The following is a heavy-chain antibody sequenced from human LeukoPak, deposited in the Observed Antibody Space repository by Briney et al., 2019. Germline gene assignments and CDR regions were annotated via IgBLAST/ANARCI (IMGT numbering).Heavy chain of an antibody. Sequence: PSETLSLTCAVSGGSSSSSNWWSWVRQPPGKGLEWIGEIYHSASTNYNPSLKSRVTISVDRSKNQFSLKLSSVTAADTAVYYCAREGSSGRYFDYWGQGTLVTVSS. D-gene: IGHD5-12*01. V-gene: IGHV4-4*02. CDR1: GGSSSSSNW. CDR2: IYHSAST. CDR3: AREGSSGRYFDY. J-gene: IGHJ4*02.